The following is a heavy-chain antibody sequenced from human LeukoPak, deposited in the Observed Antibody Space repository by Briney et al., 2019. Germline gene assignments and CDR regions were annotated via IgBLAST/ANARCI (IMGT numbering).Heavy chain of an antibody. CDR2: IYYSGST. CDR3: ARHDDPPYYYDSSGYLHFDY. J-gene: IGHJ4*02. V-gene: IGHV4-39*01. Sequence: SETLSLTCTVSGGSISSSSYYWGWIRQPPGKGLEWIGSIYYSGSTYYNPSLKSRVTISVDTSKNQFSLKLSSVTAADTAVYYCARHDDPPYYYDSSGYLHFDYWGQGTLVTVSS. D-gene: IGHD3-22*01. CDR1: GGSISSSSYY.